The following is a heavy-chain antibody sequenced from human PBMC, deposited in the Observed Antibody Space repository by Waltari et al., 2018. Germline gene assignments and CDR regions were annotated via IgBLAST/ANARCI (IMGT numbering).Heavy chain of an antibody. CDR3: ARQSVRGVPERVLDY. J-gene: IGHJ4*02. Sequence: QVPLVQSGAEVKKPGASVKVSCKASGYTFTSYAMHWVSQAPGQRLEWMGWINAGNGNTKYSQKFQGRVTITRDTSASTAYMELSSLRSEDTAVYYCARQSVRGVPERVLDYWGQGTLVTVSS. V-gene: IGHV1-3*01. CDR1: GYTFTSYA. CDR2: INAGNGNT. D-gene: IGHD3-10*01.